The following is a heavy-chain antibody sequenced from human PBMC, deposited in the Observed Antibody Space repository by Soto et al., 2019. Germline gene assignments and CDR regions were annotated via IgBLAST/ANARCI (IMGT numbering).Heavy chain of an antibody. CDR1: GYNFTKYW. D-gene: IGHD2-2*01. CDR3: ARYMPLSRSFDFDY. Sequence: GESLKISCKGSGYNFTKYWIGWVRQMPGKGLEWMGVIYPGDSDTRYNASFQGQVTISADKSISTAYLQWSSLKASDTAIYYCARYMPLSRSFDFDYCRPGRQVTVSA. CDR2: IYPGDSDT. V-gene: IGHV5-51*01. J-gene: IGHJ4*02.